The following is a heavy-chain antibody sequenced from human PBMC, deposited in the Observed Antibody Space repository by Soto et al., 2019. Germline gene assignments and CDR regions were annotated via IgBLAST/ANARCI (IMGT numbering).Heavy chain of an antibody. J-gene: IGHJ4*02. D-gene: IGHD3-10*01. CDR2: LNPDTAST. CDR1: GYSFANYT. CDR3: ARGGGYYGSGAYYRGYFDH. Sequence: QVQLVQSGAEVKKPGASVTVSCKASGYSFANYTIHWVRQAPGQGLEWMGWLNPDTASTKFSPKFQGRVIITRDKSANTAVMQLTSLTSEDTALDYCARGGGYYGSGAYYRGYFDHWGLGTLVAVSS. V-gene: IGHV1-3*01.